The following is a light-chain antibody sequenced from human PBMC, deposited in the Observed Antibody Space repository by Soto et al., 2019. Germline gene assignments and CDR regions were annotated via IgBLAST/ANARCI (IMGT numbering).Light chain of an antibody. CDR3: QAWDSSTYV. Sequence: SYELTQPSSVSVSPGQTASITCSGEKLGDKYACWYQQKPGQSPVLVIYQDNKRPSGIPERFSGSNSGNTATLTISGTQAMDEADYYCQAWDSSTYVFGTGTKPTVL. V-gene: IGLV3-1*01. CDR2: QDN. CDR1: KLGDKY. J-gene: IGLJ1*01.